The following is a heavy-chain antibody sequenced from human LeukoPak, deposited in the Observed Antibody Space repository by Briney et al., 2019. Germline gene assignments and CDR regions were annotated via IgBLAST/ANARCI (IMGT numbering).Heavy chain of an antibody. Sequence: ASVKVSCKASGYTFTGHYMYWVRQAPGQGLEWMGRINPNSGGTNYAQKFQGRVTMTRDTSISTAYMELSRLRSDDTAVYYCAIDSYSGSYSHLYWGQGTLVTVSS. J-gene: IGHJ4*02. CDR3: AIDSYSGSYSHLY. CDR1: GYTFTGHY. V-gene: IGHV1-2*06. CDR2: INPNSGGT. D-gene: IGHD1-26*01.